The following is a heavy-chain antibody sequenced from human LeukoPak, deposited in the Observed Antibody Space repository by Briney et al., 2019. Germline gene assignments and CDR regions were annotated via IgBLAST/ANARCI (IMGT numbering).Heavy chain of an antibody. CDR3: ALDFWRGSVITNY. V-gene: IGHV4-34*01. CDR1: GGSFSGYY. CDR2: INHSGST. Sequence: EASETLSLTCAVYGGSFSGYYWSWIRQPPGKGLEWIGEINHSGSTNYNPSLKSRVTISVDTSKNQFSLKLSSVTAADTAVYYCALDFWRGSVITNYWGQGTLVTVSS. D-gene: IGHD3-3*01. J-gene: IGHJ4*02.